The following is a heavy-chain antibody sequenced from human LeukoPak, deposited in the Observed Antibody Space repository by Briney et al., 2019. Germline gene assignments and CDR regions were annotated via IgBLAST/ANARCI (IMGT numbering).Heavy chain of an antibody. CDR1: GFTLSRYW. CDR2: IKRDGSQK. Sequence: GGSLRLSCAASGFTLSRYWMSWVRQAPGEGLEWVANIKRDGSQKYYVDSVKGRCTISRDNAKNSLYLQMNRLRAEDTTMYYCVRDQRDIAGSTSDYWGQRALVTVSS. V-gene: IGHV3-7*01. D-gene: IGHD5-12*01. CDR3: VRDQRDIAGSTSDY. J-gene: IGHJ4*02.